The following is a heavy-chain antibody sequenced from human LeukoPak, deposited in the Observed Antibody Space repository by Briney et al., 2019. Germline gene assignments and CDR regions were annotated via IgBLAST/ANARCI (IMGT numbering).Heavy chain of an antibody. V-gene: IGHV3-48*02. D-gene: IGHD3-22*01. CDR1: GFTFSSYS. Sequence: PGGSLRLSCAASGFTFSSYSMNWVRQAPGKGLEWVSYISTSSNTIHYADSVKGRFTISRDNAKNSLYLLMSSLRDEDTAVYYCARDRGTSGYLPWGQGTLVTVSS. J-gene: IGHJ5*02. CDR2: ISTSSNTI. CDR3: ARDRGTSGYLP.